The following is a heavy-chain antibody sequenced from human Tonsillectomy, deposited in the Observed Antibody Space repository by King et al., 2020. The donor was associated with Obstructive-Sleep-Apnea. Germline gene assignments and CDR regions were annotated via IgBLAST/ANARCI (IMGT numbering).Heavy chain of an antibody. Sequence: QLQESGPGLVKPSETLSLTCTVSGGSISSYYWSWIRQPPGRGLEWIGDIFYSGSTNYNPSLKSRVTISVDRAKNRFSLKLSTVTAADTAMVDSARSGDDFWSGYYTPFDYWGQGTLVTVSS. CDR1: GGSISSYY. V-gene: IGHV4-59*01. D-gene: IGHD3-3*01. J-gene: IGHJ4*02. CDR2: IFYSGST. CDR3: ARSGDDFWSGYYTPFDY.